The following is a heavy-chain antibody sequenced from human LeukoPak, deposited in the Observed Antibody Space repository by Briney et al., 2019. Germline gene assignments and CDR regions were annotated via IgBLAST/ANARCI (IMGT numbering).Heavy chain of an antibody. CDR2: INPNSGGT. D-gene: IGHD3-22*01. J-gene: IGHJ5*02. CDR1: GYTFTDYY. V-gene: IGHV1-2*02. CDR3: ARGRGYYDSSGYDNWFDP. Sequence: ASVKVSCKASGYTFTDYYMHWVRQAPGQGLEWTGWINPNSGGTNYAQKFQGRVTMTRDTSVSTVYMELSRLRSDDTAVYYCARGRGYYDSSGYDNWFDPWGQGTLVTVSS.